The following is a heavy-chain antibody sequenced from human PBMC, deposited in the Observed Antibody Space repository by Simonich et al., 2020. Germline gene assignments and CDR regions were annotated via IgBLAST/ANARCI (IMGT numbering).Heavy chain of an antibody. Sequence: QVQLVQSGAEVKKPGASVKVSCKASGYTFTSYGISWVRQAPGQGLEWMGGISAYNGNTNDAQKLQGRVTMTTDTSTSTAYMERRSLRSDDTAVYYCARASRGTWWYYYFDYWGQGTLVTVSS. J-gene: IGHJ4*02. CDR2: ISAYNGNT. CDR1: GYTFTSYG. CDR3: ARASRGTWWYYYFDY. D-gene: IGHD2-15*01. V-gene: IGHV1-18*01.